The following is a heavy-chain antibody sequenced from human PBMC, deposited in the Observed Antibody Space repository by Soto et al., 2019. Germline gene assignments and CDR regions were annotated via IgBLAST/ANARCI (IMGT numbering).Heavy chain of an antibody. Sequence: SETLSLTCAVSGYSISSGYYWGWIRQPPGKGLEWIATIYHSGATYSNPSLKSRVTISVDTSKNQFSLKLSSVAAADTAMYYCARGLYYYDSSGYSPDYWGLGTLVTVSS. J-gene: IGHJ4*02. CDR1: GYSISSGYY. CDR2: IYHSGAT. V-gene: IGHV4-38-2*01. CDR3: ARGLYYYDSSGYSPDY. D-gene: IGHD3-22*01.